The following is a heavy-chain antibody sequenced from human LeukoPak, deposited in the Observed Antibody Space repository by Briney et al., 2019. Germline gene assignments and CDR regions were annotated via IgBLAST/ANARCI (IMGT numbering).Heavy chain of an antibody. CDR1: GGSISSGSYY. CDR2: IYTSEST. V-gene: IGHV4-61*02. J-gene: IGHJ4*02. Sequence: SETLSLTCTVSGGSISSGSYYWSWIRQPAGKGLEWIGRIYTSESTNYNPSLKSRVTISVDTSKNQFSLKLSSVTAADTAVYYCARDSNGLYDILDCWGQGTLVTVSS. CDR3: ARDSNGLYDILDC. D-gene: IGHD3-9*01.